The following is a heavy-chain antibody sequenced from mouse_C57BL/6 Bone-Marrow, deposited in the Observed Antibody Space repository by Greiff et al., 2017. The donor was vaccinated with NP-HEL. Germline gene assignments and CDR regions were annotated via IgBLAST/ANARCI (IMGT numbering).Heavy chain of an antibody. Sequence: QVQLQQPGAELVKPGASVKMSCKASGYTFTSYWITWVKQRPGQGLEWIGDIYPGSGSTNYNEKFKSKATLTVDKSSSTAYMQLRSLTSEDSAVSYWARPSYSNYEAWYADWGQGTLVTVSA. CDR1: GYTFTSYW. J-gene: IGHJ3*01. D-gene: IGHD2-5*01. V-gene: IGHV1-55*01. CDR2: IYPGSGST. CDR3: ARPSYSNYEAWYAD.